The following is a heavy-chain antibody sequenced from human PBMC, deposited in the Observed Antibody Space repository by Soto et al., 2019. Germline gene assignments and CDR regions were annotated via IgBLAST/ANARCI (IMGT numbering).Heavy chain of an antibody. CDR2: IYHSGST. D-gene: IGHD3-22*01. CDR1: GYSISSGYY. V-gene: IGHV4-38-2*01. J-gene: IGHJ4*02. CDR3: ARVRDGGYLYYFDY. Sequence: PSETLSLTCAVSGYSISSGYYWGFIRQPPGKGLEWIGSIYHSGSTYYNPSLKSRVTISVDTSKNQFSLKLSSVTAADTAVYYCARVRDGGYLYYFDYWGQGTLVTVSS.